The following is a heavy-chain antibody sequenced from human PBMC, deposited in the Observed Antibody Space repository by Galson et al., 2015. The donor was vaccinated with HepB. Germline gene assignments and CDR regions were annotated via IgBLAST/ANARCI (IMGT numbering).Heavy chain of an antibody. CDR2: ISAYDGHT. CDR3: ARACSSACEGGRAI. D-gene: IGHD2-15*01. Sequence: SVKVSCKASGFTFNNYGISWVRQAPGQGLEWMAWISAYDGHTKFAEKLQARVSMTTDTSTRTAYMELRSLRSDDTAVYYCARACSSACEGGRAIWGQGTIVTVPS. V-gene: IGHV1-18*01. J-gene: IGHJ6*02. CDR1: GFTFNNYG.